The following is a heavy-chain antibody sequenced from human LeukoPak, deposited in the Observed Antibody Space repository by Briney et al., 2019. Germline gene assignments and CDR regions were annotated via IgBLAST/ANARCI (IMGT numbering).Heavy chain of an antibody. J-gene: IGHJ4*02. Sequence: GGSLRLSCAASGFTFSSYAMHWVRQAPGKGLEWVAVISYDGSNKYYADSVKGRFTISRDNSKNTLYLQMNSLRAEDTAVYYCARLIVVPAAPTDYRGQGTLVTVSS. CDR3: ARLIVVPAAPTDY. D-gene: IGHD2-2*01. CDR2: ISYDGSNK. CDR1: GFTFSSYA. V-gene: IGHV3-30*04.